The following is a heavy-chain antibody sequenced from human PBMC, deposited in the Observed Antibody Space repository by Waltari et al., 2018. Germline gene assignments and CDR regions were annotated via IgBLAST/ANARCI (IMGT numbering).Heavy chain of an antibody. J-gene: IGHJ4*02. V-gene: IGHV3-53*01. CDR3: AREGTSLQGRAAGIDY. D-gene: IGHD6-13*01. Sequence: EVQLVESGGGLIQPGGSLRLSCAASGFPVSSTYMSWIRQAPGKGLEWVSVMYSGGSTYYADSVKGRFTISRDNSKNTLYLQMNSRRAEDTAVYYCAREGTSLQGRAAGIDYWGQGTLVTVSS. CDR2: MYSGGST. CDR1: GFPVSSTY.